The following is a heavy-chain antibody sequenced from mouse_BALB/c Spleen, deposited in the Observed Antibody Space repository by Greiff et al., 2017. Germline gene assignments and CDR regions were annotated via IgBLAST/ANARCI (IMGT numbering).Heavy chain of an antibody. Sequence: VQLQQPGAELVKPGASVKLSCKASGYTFTSYWMHWVKQRPGQGLEWIGEINPSNGRTNYNEKFKSKATLTVDKSSSTAYMQLSSLTSEDSAVYYCARLDFYGSSYDAMDYWGQGTSVTVSS. CDR3: ARLDFYGSSYDAMDY. V-gene: IGHV1S81*02. CDR2: INPSNGRT. D-gene: IGHD1-1*01. CDR1: GYTFTSYW. J-gene: IGHJ4*01.